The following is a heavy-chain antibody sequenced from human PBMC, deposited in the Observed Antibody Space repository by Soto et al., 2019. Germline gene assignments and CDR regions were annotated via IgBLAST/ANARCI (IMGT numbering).Heavy chain of an antibody. CDR3: AREPATAKPEGVDF. V-gene: IGHV1-2*02. J-gene: IGHJ4*02. CDR2: INPNSGGT. Sequence: APVKVSCKASGYTFSDYYINWVRQAPGEGLEWMGWINPNSGGTKYAAKFQGGVTMTRDTSITTAYMELSRLRSGDTAVYYCAREPATAKPEGVDFWGQGTLVTVSS. D-gene: IGHD1-1*01. CDR1: GYTFSDYY.